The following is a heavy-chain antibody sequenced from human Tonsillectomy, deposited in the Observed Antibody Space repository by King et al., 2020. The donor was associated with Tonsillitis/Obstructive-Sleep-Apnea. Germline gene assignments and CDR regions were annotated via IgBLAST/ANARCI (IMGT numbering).Heavy chain of an antibody. D-gene: IGHD3-3*01. J-gene: IGHJ3*02. CDR2: IYWDDDK. Sequence: TLKESGPTLVKPTQTLTLTCTFSGFSLSTSGVGVGWIRQPPGKALEWLALIYWDDDKRYSPSLKSRLTITKDTSKNQVVLTCTNMDPVDTATYYCAYGDYDFWSGYYRAFDIWGQGTMVTVSS. CDR3: AYGDYDFWSGYYRAFDI. CDR1: GFSLSTSGVG. V-gene: IGHV2-5*02.